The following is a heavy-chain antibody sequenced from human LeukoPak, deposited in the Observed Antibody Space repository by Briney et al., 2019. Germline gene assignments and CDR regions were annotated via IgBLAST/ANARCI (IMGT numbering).Heavy chain of an antibody. D-gene: IGHD3-10*01. CDR1: GFSSSSSG. CDR2: IWYDGTSE. Sequence: GGSLRLSCAASGFSSSSSGMHWVRQAPGKGLEWVAVIWYDGTSEYYADSVKGRFTISRDNSKNTLYLQMNSPRAEDTAVYYCAKDGSGSYSRFDYWGQGTLVTVSS. CDR3: AKDGSGSYSRFDY. V-gene: IGHV3-33*06. J-gene: IGHJ4*02.